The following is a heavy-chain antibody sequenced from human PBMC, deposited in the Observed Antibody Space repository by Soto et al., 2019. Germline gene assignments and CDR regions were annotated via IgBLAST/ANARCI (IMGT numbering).Heavy chain of an antibody. Sequence: SETLSLTCTVSGGSLSSGPYSWGWIRQPPEKGLEWIGTFSYSGSTYYNPSLESRVTISVDTSKNQFSLKVSSVTAADTAIYYCARLGGYCSTTTCYGYYAMDVWGQGTTVT. CDR2: FSYSGST. V-gene: IGHV4-39*01. CDR3: ARLGGYCSTTTCYGYYAMDV. D-gene: IGHD2-2*01. J-gene: IGHJ6*02. CDR1: GGSLSSGPYS.